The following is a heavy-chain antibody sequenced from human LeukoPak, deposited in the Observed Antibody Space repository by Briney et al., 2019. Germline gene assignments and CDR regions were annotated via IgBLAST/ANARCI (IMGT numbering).Heavy chain of an antibody. Sequence: SETLSLTCAVYGGSFSGYYWSWIRQPPGKGLEWIGEINHSGSTNYNPSLKSRVTISVDTSKNQFSLKLSSVTAADTAVYYCARGRSSSWFFEYWGQGTLVTVSS. CDR3: ARGRSSSWFFEY. D-gene: IGHD6-13*01. V-gene: IGHV4-34*01. CDR1: GGSFSGYY. J-gene: IGHJ4*02. CDR2: INHSGST.